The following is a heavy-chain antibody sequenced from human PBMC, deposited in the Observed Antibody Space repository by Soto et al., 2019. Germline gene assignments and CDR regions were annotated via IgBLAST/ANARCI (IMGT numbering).Heavy chain of an antibody. Sequence: SSETLSLTCTVSGGSISSSSYYWGWIRQPPGKGLEWIGSIYYSGSTYYNPSLKSRVTISVDTSKNQFSLKLSSVTAADTAVYYCARHFRSNFLQKNQCSGGSCYSGNWFDPWGQGTLVTVSS. CDR2: IYYSGST. D-gene: IGHD2-15*01. CDR3: ARHFRSNFLQKNQCSGGSCYSGNWFDP. V-gene: IGHV4-39*01. J-gene: IGHJ5*02. CDR1: GGSISSSSYY.